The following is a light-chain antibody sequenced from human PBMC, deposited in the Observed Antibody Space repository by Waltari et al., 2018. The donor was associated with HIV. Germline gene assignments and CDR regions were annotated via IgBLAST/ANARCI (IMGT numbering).Light chain of an antibody. CDR2: EAS. J-gene: IGKJ1*01. CDR1: QSISSW. V-gene: IGKV1-5*03. Sequence: DIQMTQSPSTLSASVGDRVTITCRASQSISSWLAWYQQKAGKAPKFLIYEASNLESGVPSRFSVTGSGTEFTLTINSLQPDDFATYYCQHFNTYSGTFGQGTKVEIK. CDR3: QHFNTYSGT.